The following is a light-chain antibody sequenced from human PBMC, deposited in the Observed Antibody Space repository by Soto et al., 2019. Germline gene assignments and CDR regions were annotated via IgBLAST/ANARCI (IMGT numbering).Light chain of an antibody. CDR2: HAS. CDR3: QHYNNWPPFT. J-gene: IGKJ2*01. CDR1: QSISTN. V-gene: IGKV3-15*01. Sequence: EIVMTQSPATLSVSPGERATLSCRASQSISTNLAWYQQKPGQAPRLLIYHASTRVTGIPARFRGSGSGTEFTLTISSLQSEDFAVYYCQHYNNWPPFTFGQGTKLEIK.